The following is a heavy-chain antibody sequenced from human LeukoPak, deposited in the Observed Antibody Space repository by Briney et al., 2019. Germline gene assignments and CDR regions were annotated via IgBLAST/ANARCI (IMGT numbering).Heavy chain of an antibody. CDR1: GFTFSSYA. CDR2: IISNGGST. V-gene: IGHV3-64D*06. D-gene: IGHD2-21*01. CDR3: VTQHIVAAYDY. Sequence: GGSLRLSCSASGFTFSSYAMHWVRQAPGKGLEYVSAIISNGGSTYYADSVKGRFTISRDNSKNTLYLQMSSLRAEDTAVYYCVTQHIVAAYDYWGQGTLVTVSS. J-gene: IGHJ4*02.